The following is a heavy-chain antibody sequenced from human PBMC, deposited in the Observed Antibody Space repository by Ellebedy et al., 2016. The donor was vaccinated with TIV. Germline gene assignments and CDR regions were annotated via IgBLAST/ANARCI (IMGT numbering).Heavy chain of an antibody. CDR2: ITPGGST. V-gene: IGHV4-34*01. D-gene: IGHD5/OR15-5a*01. CDR1: LGSFSGLY. J-gene: IGHJ4*02. CDR3: ASQGGVYGGLGYFDY. Sequence: SETLSLXXAVDLGSFSGLYWRSWIRQPPGKGLEWIGEITPGGSTNYSPSLKGRVTISGDTSNNQFSLKLNSVTAADTAVYYCASQGGVYGGLGYFDYWGQGTLVTVSS.